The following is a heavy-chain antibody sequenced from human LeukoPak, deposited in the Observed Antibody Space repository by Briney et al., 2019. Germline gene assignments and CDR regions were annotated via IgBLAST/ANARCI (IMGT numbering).Heavy chain of an antibody. CDR1: GGSITSSSYY. V-gene: IGHV4-39*07. Sequence: SETLSLTCTVSGGSITSSSYYWGWIRQPPGNGLEGIRSIYYSGSTYYNPSLKSRVALSVDTSKNQFSLKLSSMTAADTALYYCARGRRDGYMLLWEDYWGQGTLVTVSS. CDR3: ARGRRDGYMLLWEDY. CDR2: IYYSGST. J-gene: IGHJ4*02. D-gene: IGHD5-24*01.